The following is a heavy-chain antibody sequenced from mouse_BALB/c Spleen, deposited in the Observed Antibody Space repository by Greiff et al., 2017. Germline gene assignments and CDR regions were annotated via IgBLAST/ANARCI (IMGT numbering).Heavy chain of an antibody. J-gene: IGHJ4*01. D-gene: IGHD1-2*01. Sequence: EVKVVESGGGLVQPGGSRKLSCAASGFTFSSFGMHWVRQAPEKGLEWVAYISSGSSTIYYADTVKGRFTISRDNPKNTLFLQMTSLRSEDTAMYYCAREFITTASYAMDYWGQGTSVTVSS. CDR2: ISSGSSTI. CDR1: GFTFSSFG. CDR3: AREFITTASYAMDY. V-gene: IGHV5-17*02.